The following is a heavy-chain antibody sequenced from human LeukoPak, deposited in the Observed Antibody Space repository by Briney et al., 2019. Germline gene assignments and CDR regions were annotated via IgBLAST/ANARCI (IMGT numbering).Heavy chain of an antibody. CDR1: GYTFTIYG. D-gene: IGHD6-13*01. J-gene: IGHJ3*02. Sequence: ASVKVSCKASGYTFTIYGISWVRQAPGQGLEWMGWISAYNGNTNYAQTLQGRVTMTTDTSTSTAYMELRSLRSDDTAVYYCASAPYSSSWTYAFDIWGQGTMVTVSS. CDR2: ISAYNGNT. V-gene: IGHV1-18*01. CDR3: ASAPYSSSWTYAFDI.